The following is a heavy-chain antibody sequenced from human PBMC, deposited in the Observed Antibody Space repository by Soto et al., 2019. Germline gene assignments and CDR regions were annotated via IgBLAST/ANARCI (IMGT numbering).Heavy chain of an antibody. J-gene: IGHJ6*02. V-gene: IGHV4-59*02. CDR1: GDSVSSYY. CDR3: ARGVLRYYYYGMDV. CDR2: IYLSGST. Sequence: PSETLSLTCSVSGDSVSSYYWGWIRQPPGKGLEWIGYIYLSGSTSYNPSLKSRVSISLHTSRNQFSLKLSSVTAADTAVYYCARGVLRYYYYGMDVWGQGTTVTVSS.